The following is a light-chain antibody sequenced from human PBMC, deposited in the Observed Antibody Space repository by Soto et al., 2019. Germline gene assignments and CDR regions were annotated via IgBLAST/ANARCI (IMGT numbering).Light chain of an antibody. CDR3: QKITAYPRT. V-gene: IGKV1-5*03. CDR2: NAS. CDR1: QTISSC. J-gene: IGKJ4*01. Sequence: DIQMTQSPFTLTASLGDRVTITCRAGQTISSCVAWYQQKPGKAPKLLIYNASTLNSVVPSSLAGGGSGKDFTPPIASLKHDVLPIFYCQKITAYPRTFGGGTKL.